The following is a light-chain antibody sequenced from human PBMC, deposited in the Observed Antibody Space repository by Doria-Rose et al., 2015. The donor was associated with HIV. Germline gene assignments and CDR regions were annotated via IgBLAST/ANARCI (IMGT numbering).Light chain of an antibody. J-gene: IGKJ1*01. V-gene: IGKV3-20*01. Sequence: TQSPGTLSLSPGERATLSRRASQSFSSTYLAWYQQKPGQAPSLLIYDGSTRATGIPDRFSASGSGTDFTLTINRLEPEDSALYYCHQYGTSWTFGQGTKVEI. CDR2: DGS. CDR1: QSFSSTY. CDR3: HQYGTSWT.